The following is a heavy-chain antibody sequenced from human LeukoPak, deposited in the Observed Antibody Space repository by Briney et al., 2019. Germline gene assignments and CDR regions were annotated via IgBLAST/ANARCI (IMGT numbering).Heavy chain of an antibody. Sequence: PGGSLSLSCAASGFPVSSNYMSWVRQAPGKGLEWVSVIYSGGSTYYADSVKGRFTISRDNSKNTLYLQMNSLRAEDTAVYYCAREHALRWSRFDYWGQGTLVTVSS. CDR1: GFPVSSNY. CDR3: AREHALRWSRFDY. V-gene: IGHV3-53*05. J-gene: IGHJ4*02. CDR2: IYSGGST. D-gene: IGHD4-23*01.